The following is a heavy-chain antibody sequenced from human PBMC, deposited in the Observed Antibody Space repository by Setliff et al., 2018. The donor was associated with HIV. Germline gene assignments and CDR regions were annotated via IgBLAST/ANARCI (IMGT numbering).Heavy chain of an antibody. J-gene: IGHJ2*01. CDR3: ARDWVTRSNYYGSGSPWYFDF. CDR2: VYASAYS. D-gene: IGHD3-10*01. Sequence: SETLSLTCTVSGDSIGDYYWNWIRQPAGKGLEWIGRVYASAYSNYNPSLKSRVTMSVDTSQNQFSLKLRSVNAADTAVYYSARDWVTRSNYYGSGSPWYFDFWGRGILVTVSS. CDR1: GDSIGDYY. V-gene: IGHV4-4*07.